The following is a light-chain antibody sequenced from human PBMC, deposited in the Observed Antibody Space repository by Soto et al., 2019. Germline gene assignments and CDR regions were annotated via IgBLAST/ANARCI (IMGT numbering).Light chain of an antibody. V-gene: IGKV1-5*01. CDR2: AAS. J-gene: IGKJ1*01. Sequence: DIQMTQSPSTLSGSVGDRVTITCRASQSISSYLNWYQQKPGKAPKLLIYAASSLESGVPSRFSGGGSATEFTLTISSLQPDDFATYYCQQYNNYWTFGQGTKVDIK. CDR1: QSISSY. CDR3: QQYNNYWT.